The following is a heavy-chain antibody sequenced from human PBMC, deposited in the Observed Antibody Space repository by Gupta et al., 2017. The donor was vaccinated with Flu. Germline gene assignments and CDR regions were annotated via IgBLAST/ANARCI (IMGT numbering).Heavy chain of an antibody. CDR2: IYYSGST. J-gene: IGHJ5*02. Sequence: PGKGLEWIGSIYYSGSTYYNPSLKSRVTISVDTSKNEFSLKLSSVTAADTAVYYCARVRVGTTRILPSWFDPWGQGTLVTVSS. CDR3: ARVRVGTTRILPSWFDP. V-gene: IGHV4-39*01. D-gene: IGHD1-26*01.